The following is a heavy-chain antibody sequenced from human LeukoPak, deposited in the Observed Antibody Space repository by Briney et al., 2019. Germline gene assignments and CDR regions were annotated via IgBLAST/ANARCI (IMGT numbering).Heavy chain of an antibody. D-gene: IGHD4-23*01. J-gene: IGHJ4*02. CDR3: ARYYGGNSDFDY. CDR2: IYYSGST. CDR1: GGSMSPYH. Sequence: PSETLSLTCTVSGGSMSPYHWGWIRQPPGKGLEWIGYIYYSGSTNYNPSLKSRVTISVDTSKNQFSLELSSVTAADTAVYYCARYYGGNSDFDYWGQGTLVTVSS. V-gene: IGHV4-59*08.